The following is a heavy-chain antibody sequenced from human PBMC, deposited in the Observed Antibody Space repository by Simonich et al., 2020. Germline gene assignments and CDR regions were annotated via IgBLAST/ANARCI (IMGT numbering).Heavy chain of an antibody. D-gene: IGHD3-22*01. J-gene: IGHJ4*02. Sequence: QVQLVQSGAEVKKPGASVKVSCKASGYTFTGYYMHWVRQAPGQGLEWRGRINPNRGGTNYAQKVQGRVTRTRDTSISTAYMELSRLRSDDTAVYYCARVNYDSSGYYYAYYFDYWGQGTLVTVSS. CDR2: INPNRGGT. CDR1: GYTFTGYY. CDR3: ARVNYDSSGYYYAYYFDY. V-gene: IGHV1-2*06.